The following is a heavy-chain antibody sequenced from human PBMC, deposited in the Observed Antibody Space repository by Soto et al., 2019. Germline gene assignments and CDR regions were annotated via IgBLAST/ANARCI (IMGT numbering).Heavy chain of an antibody. CDR2: ISGSGGST. Sequence: EVQLLESGGGLVQPGGSLRLSCAASGFTFSSYAMSWVRQAPGKGLEWVSAISGSGGSTYYADSVKGRFTISRDNSKNTLHLQMNSLRADDTAVYYCAKVPPRYMIYDILTGSTYFDYWGQGTLVTVSS. J-gene: IGHJ4*02. CDR1: GFTFSSYA. D-gene: IGHD3-9*01. V-gene: IGHV3-23*01. CDR3: AKVPPRYMIYDILTGSTYFDY.